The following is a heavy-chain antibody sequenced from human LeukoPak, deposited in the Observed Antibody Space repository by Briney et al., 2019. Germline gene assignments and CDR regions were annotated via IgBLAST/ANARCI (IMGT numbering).Heavy chain of an antibody. CDR1: GGSIGTSTYY. D-gene: IGHD5-12*01. CDR3: ATGKYSGYYDY. CDR2: MYYGGTT. Sequence: PSETLSLTCTVSGGSIGTSTYYGGWVRQPPGKGLEWIGSMYYGGTTCYNPSLKSRVTLSVDTSKNQFSLRLSSVTAADSAVYFCATGKYSGYYDYWGQGTLVTVSS. J-gene: IGHJ4*02. V-gene: IGHV4-39*01.